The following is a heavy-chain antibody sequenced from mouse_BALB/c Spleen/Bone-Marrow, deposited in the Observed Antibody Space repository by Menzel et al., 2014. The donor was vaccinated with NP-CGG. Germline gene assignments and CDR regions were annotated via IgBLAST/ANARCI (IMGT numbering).Heavy chain of an antibody. V-gene: IGHV14-3*02. CDR2: TDPANGNT. CDR3: AGFGITKEEGYYYAMDY. J-gene: IGHJ4*01. D-gene: IGHD2-4*01. CDR1: GFNIKDTY. Sequence: HLVESGAELVKPGASVKLSCTASGFNIKDTYMHWVKQRPEQGLEWIGRTDPANGNTKYDPKFQGKATITADTSSNTAYLQLSSLTSEDTAVYYCAGFGITKEEGYYYAMDYWGQGTSVTVSS.